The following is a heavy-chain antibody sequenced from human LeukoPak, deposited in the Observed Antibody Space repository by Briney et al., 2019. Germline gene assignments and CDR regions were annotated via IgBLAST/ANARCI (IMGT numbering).Heavy chain of an antibody. V-gene: IGHV1-2*02. CDR2: INPNSGGT. CDR1: GYTFTGYY. Sequence: ASVKVSCKASGYTFTGYYMHWVRQAPGQGLEWMSWINPNSGGTNYAQKFQGRVTMTRDTSINTASMELSRLTSDDTAVYYCARDEDFDYWGQGTLVTVSS. J-gene: IGHJ4*02. CDR3: ARDEDFDY.